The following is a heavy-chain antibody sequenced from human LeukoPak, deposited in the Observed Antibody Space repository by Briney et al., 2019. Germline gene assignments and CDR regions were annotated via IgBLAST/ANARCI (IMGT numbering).Heavy chain of an antibody. CDR1: GFTFSSYS. Sequence: PGGSLRLSCAASGFTFSSYSMNWVRQAPGKGLEWVSSIGSSSSYIYYADSVKGRFTISRDNAKNSLYLQMNSLRAEDTAVYYCARESWSGSSWETTDYWGQGTLVTVSS. CDR3: ARESWSGSSWETTDY. CDR2: IGSSSSYI. D-gene: IGHD6-13*01. J-gene: IGHJ4*02. V-gene: IGHV3-21*01.